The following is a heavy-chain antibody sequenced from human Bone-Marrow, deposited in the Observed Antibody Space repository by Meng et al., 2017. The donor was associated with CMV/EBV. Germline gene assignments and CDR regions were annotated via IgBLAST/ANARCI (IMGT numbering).Heavy chain of an antibody. CDR2: ISYDGSSK. V-gene: IGHV3-30-3*01. Sequence: GGSLRLSCAASGFTFSGYPMHWVRQAPGKGLEWLTVISYDGSSKYYADSVKGRFTISRDNAKNTLYLQMNSLRAEDTAVYYCARVYGLNDAFDIWSQGTMVTVSS. CDR1: GFTFSGYP. J-gene: IGHJ3*02. CDR3: ARVYGLNDAFDI. D-gene: IGHD4-17*01.